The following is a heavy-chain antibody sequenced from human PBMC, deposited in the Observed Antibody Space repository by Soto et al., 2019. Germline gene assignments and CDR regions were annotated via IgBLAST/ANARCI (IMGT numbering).Heavy chain of an antibody. Sequence: PGGSLRLSCAASGFTFSSYAMSWVRQAPGKGLEWVSAISGSGGSTHYADSVKGRFTISRDNSKNTLYLQMNSLRAADTAVYYCAKDQGGGSGGADFDYWGQGTLVTVSS. CDR2: ISGSGGST. CDR1: GFTFSSYA. J-gene: IGHJ4*02. CDR3: AKDQGGGSGGADFDY. V-gene: IGHV3-23*01. D-gene: IGHD6-25*01.